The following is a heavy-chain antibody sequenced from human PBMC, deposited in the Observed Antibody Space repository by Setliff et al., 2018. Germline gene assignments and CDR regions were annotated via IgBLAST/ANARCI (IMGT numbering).Heavy chain of an antibody. CDR1: GYTFTGYY. D-gene: IGHD3-3*01. V-gene: IGHV1-18*04. J-gene: IGHJ4*02. Sequence: ASVKVSCKASGYTFTGYYMHWIRPAPGQGLEWMGWISAYTGKTDYAQNFQGRVTMTTDTSTSTGYMELRILRYDDTAVYYCSRAPRLEWILPTFDYWGQGILVTVSS. CDR2: ISAYTGKT. CDR3: SRAPRLEWILPTFDY.